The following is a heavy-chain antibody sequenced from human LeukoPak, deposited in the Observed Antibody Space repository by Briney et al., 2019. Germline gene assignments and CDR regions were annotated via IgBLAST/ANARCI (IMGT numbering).Heavy chain of an antibody. CDR2: IYSGGST. CDR1: GFTVSSNY. CDR3: ARIPVDTAMVTYYYYYMDV. D-gene: IGHD5-18*01. V-gene: IGHV3-53*01. Sequence: GGSLRLSCAASGFTVSSNYMSWVRQAPGKGLEWVTVIYSGGSTYYADSVKGRFTISRDNSKNTLYLQMNSLRAEDTAVYYCARIPVDTAMVTYYYYYMDVWRIGTTVTVSS. J-gene: IGHJ6*03.